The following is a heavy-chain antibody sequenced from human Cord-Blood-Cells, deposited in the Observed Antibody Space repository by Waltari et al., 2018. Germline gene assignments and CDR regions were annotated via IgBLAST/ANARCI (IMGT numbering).Heavy chain of an antibody. J-gene: IGHJ3*02. V-gene: IGHV1-24*01. CDR3: ATESPVPVGATAFDI. D-gene: IGHD1-26*01. CDR1: GYTLTELS. Sequence: QVQLVQSGAEVKKPGASVKVSCKVSGYTLTELSMHWVRQAPGKGLEWMGGFDPEDGETIDAKKFQGRVTMTEDTSTDTAYMEVSSLRSEDTAVYYCATESPVPVGATAFDIWGQGTMVTVSS. CDR2: FDPEDGET.